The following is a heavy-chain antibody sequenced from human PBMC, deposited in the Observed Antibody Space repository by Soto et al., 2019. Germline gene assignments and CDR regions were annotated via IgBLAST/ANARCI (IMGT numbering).Heavy chain of an antibody. Sequence: QVQLQESGPGLVKPSQTLSLTCTVSGGSISSGGYYWSWIRQHPGKGLEWIGYIYYSGSTYYNPSLKSRVTISVETSKNQFSLKLSSVTAADTAVYYCARGSGGFGELLYWFDPWGQGTLVTVSS. V-gene: IGHV4-31*03. D-gene: IGHD3-10*01. J-gene: IGHJ5*02. CDR2: IYYSGST. CDR1: GGSISSGGYY. CDR3: ARGSGGFGELLYWFDP.